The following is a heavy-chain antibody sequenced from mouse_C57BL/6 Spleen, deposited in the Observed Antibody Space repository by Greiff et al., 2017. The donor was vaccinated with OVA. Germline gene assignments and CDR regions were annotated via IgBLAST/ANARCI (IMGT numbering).Heavy chain of an antibody. V-gene: IGHV5-4*01. CDR1: GFTFSSYA. J-gene: IGHJ2*01. Sequence: EVHLVESGGGLVKPGGSLKLSCAASGFTFSSYAMSWVRQTPEKRLEWVATISDGGSYTYYPDNVKGRFTISRDNAKNNLYLQMSHLKSEDTAMYYCARDDVPFDYWGQGTTLTVSS. CDR2: ISDGGSYT. CDR3: ARDDVPFDY.